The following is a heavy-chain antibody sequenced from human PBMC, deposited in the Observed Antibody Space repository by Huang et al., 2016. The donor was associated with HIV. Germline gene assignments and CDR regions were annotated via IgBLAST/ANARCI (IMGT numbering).Heavy chain of an antibody. V-gene: IGHV4-34*01. CDR3: ARRFRVAATRKWFDP. CDR1: GESLGTYY. D-gene: IGHD3-10*01. CDR2: VNDGGDI. J-gene: IGHJ5*02. Sequence: QVQLQQWGAGLLKPSETLALTCAVYGESLGTYYWAWLRRPPGKGLQWIGEVNDGGDINYNPSLESRVTISVDTSRNQVSLTLTSMTAADTATYDCARRFRVAATRKWFDPWGQGTLVSVSS.